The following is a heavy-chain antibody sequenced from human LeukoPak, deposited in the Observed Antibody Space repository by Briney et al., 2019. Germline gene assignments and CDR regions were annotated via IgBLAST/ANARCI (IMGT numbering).Heavy chain of an antibody. CDR1: GYSISSGYY. CDR3: AIQSDFWSGYYHPGGNWFDP. Sequence: SETLSLTCTVSGYSISSGYYWGWIRQPPGKGLEWIGSIYHSGSTYYNPSLKSRVTISVDTSKNQFSLKLSSVTAADTAVYYCAIQSDFWSGYYHPGGNWFDPWGQGTLVTVSS. CDR2: IYHSGST. V-gene: IGHV4-38-2*02. D-gene: IGHD3-3*01. J-gene: IGHJ5*02.